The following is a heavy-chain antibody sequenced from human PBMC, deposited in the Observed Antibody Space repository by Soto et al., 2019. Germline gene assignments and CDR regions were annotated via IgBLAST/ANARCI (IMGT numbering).Heavy chain of an antibody. CDR1: GYTLTELS. Sequence: GASVKVSCKVSGYTLTELSMHCVPQAPGKGLEWMGGFDPEDGETIYAQKFQGRVTMTEDTSTDTAYMELSSLRSEDTAVYYCATEGFMVRGVIREKSYYFDYWGQGTLVTVSS. D-gene: IGHD3-10*01. CDR2: FDPEDGET. V-gene: IGHV1-24*01. J-gene: IGHJ4*02. CDR3: ATEGFMVRGVIREKSYYFDY.